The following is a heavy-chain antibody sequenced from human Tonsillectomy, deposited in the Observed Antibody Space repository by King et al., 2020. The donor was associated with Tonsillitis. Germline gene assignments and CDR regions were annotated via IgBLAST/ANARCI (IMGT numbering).Heavy chain of an antibody. CDR2: ISAYNGNT. J-gene: IGHJ1*01. D-gene: IGHD3-16*01. V-gene: IGHV1-18*01. Sequence: QLVQSGAEVKKPGASVKVSCKASGYTFTSYGISWVRQAPGQGLEWMGWISAYNGNTNYAQKLQGRVTMTTDTSTSTAYMELRSLRSDDTAVYYCARDSSDYGWGSPEYFQHWGQGTLVTVSS. CDR3: ARDSSDYGWGSPEYFQH. CDR1: GYTFTSYG.